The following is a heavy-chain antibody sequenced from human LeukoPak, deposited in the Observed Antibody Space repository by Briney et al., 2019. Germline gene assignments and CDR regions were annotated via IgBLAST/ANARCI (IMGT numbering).Heavy chain of an antibody. V-gene: IGHV4-30-4*01. Sequence: PSQTLSLTCTVSGGSISSGDYYWSWIRQSPGKGLEWIGYIYYSGSTYYNPSLKSRVTISVDTSKSQFSLKLSSVTAADTAVYYCASNDFWSGFDYWGQGTLVTVSS. CDR1: GGSISSGDYY. J-gene: IGHJ4*02. CDR3: ASNDFWSGFDY. CDR2: IYYSGST. D-gene: IGHD3-3*01.